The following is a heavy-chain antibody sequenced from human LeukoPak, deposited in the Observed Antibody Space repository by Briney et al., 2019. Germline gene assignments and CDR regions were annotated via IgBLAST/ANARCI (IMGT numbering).Heavy chain of an antibody. D-gene: IGHD3-3*01. Sequence: GGSLRLSCASSGFTFSSYAMSWVRQAPGKGLEWVSAISGSGGSTYYADSVKGRFTISRDNSKNTLYLQMNSLRAEDTAVYYCASYYDFWSGYYTYYFAYWGQGTLVIVSS. J-gene: IGHJ4*02. CDR2: ISGSGGST. V-gene: IGHV3-23*01. CDR3: ASYYDFWSGYYTYYFAY. CDR1: GFTFSSYA.